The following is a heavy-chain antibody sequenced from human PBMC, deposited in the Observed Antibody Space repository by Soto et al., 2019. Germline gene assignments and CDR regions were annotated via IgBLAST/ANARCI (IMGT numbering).Heavy chain of an antibody. J-gene: IGHJ4*02. D-gene: IGHD1-26*01. CDR2: IRNKANSCST. CDR3: ARVALGPTRRYFDY. V-gene: IGHV3-72*01. CDR1: GFTFSYHY. Sequence: GGSLRLSCASSGFTFSYHYMDWVRQAPGKGLEWVARIRNKANSCSTKYAASVNVRFSISRDDSAELVHLEMRGTRTDDTDVFYCARVALGPTRRYFDYWGQGVLVTASS.